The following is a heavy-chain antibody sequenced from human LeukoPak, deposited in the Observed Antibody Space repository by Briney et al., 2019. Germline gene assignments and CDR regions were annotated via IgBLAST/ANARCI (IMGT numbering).Heavy chain of an antibody. CDR1: GFTFSSYS. CDR3: ARDLAAADYYYYYYMDV. J-gene: IGHJ6*03. D-gene: IGHD6-13*01. V-gene: IGHV3-21*01. CDR2: ISSSSSYI. Sequence: GGSLRLSCAASGFTFSSYSMNWVRQAPGKGLEWVSSISSSSSYIYYADSVKGRFTISRDNAKNSLYLQMNSLRAEDTAVYYCARDLAAADYYYYYYMDVWGKGTTVTVSS.